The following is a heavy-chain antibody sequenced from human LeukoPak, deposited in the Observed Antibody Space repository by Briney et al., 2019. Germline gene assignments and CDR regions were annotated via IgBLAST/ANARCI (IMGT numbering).Heavy chain of an antibody. D-gene: IGHD6-19*01. CDR3: ARLIGYSSLY. J-gene: IGHJ4*02. V-gene: IGHV3-30-3*01. CDR1: GFTLSSYA. Sequence: GRSLRLSCAASGFTLSSYAMHWVRQAPGKGLEWVAVVSYDGSNKSYADSVKGRFTISRDNSKNTLYLQMNSLRADDTAVYYCARLIGYSSLYWGQGTLVTVSS. CDR2: VSYDGSNK.